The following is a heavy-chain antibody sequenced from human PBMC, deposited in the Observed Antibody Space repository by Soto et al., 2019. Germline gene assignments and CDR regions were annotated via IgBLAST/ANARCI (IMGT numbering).Heavy chain of an antibody. CDR3: AKGNNKVGGIAQDE. V-gene: IGHV3-23*01. Sequence: EVQLLESGGGVVQPGGSLRLSCVASGFTFGNYAMNWVRQAPGRGLEYVSFITGGGSGTYYADSVKGRFTISRDNSKNILYLQKTRLRVEDTGVYYCAKGNNKVGGIAQDEWGQGTLGTVSS. J-gene: IGHJ4*02. CDR2: ITGGGSGT. CDR1: GFTFGNYA. D-gene: IGHD1-26*01.